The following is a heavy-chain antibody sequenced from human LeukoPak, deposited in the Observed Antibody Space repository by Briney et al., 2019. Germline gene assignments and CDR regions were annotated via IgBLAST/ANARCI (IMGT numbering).Heavy chain of an antibody. CDR1: GFTFDDYA. V-gene: IGHV3-9*01. CDR2: ISWNSGSI. Sequence: PGGSLRLSCAASGFTFDDYAMHWVRQAPGKGLEWVSGISWNSGSIGYADSVKGRFTISRDNAKNSLYLQMNSLRAEDTALYYCAKDISYYYGMDVWGQGTTVTVFS. J-gene: IGHJ6*02. CDR3: AKDISYYYGMDV.